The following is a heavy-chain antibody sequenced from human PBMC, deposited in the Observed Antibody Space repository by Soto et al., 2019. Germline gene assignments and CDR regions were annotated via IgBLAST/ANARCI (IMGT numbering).Heavy chain of an antibody. CDR2: INPSDGST. CDR1: GYTFTSYY. D-gene: IGHD3-22*01. J-gene: IGHJ4*02. V-gene: IGHV1-46*01. Sequence: GASVKVSCKASGYTFTSYYMHWVRQAPGQGLEWMGIINPSDGSTTYAQKFQGRVTMTRDTSTSTVYMELSSLRSEDTAVYYCARDLGPPRIMFDSTSYYFDYWGQGTLVTV. CDR3: ARDLGPPRIMFDSTSYYFDY.